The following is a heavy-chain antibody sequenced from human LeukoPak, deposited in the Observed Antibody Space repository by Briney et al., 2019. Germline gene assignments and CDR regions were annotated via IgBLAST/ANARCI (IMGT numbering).Heavy chain of an antibody. Sequence: GGSLRLSCAASGFTFSSYAMHWVRQAPGKGLEWVAVISYDGSNKYYADSVKGRFTISRDNSKNTLYLQMNSLRAEDTAVYYCARYYDFWSGYYYHYWGQGTLVTVSS. V-gene: IGHV3-30-3*01. CDR1: GFTFSSYA. D-gene: IGHD3-3*01. CDR2: ISYDGSNK. J-gene: IGHJ4*02. CDR3: ARYYDFWSGYYYHY.